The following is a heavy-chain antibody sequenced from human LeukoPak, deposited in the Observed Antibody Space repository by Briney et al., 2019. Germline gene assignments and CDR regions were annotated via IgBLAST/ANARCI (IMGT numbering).Heavy chain of an antibody. J-gene: IGHJ4*02. V-gene: IGHV1-46*01. Sequence: ASVKVSCKAFGYGFTSYYIHWVRQAPGQGLEWMGIINPSVGGTTYARKFQGRVTMTRDTSVSTAYMELSSLTSDDTAVYYCARDLEGYHYGSGNYPQWGQGTLITVSS. CDR3: ARDLEGYHYGSGNYPQ. CDR2: INPSVGGT. D-gene: IGHD3-10*01. CDR1: GYGFTSYY.